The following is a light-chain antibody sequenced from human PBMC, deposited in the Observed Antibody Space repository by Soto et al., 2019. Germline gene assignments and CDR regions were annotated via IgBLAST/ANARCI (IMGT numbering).Light chain of an antibody. V-gene: IGKV3-15*01. Sequence: EIVMTQSPAALYVSPGERATLSCRASQSIGNNLAWYQQKPGQAPRLLIYGASTRASGIPARFSGSTSGIEFTLTISSLQSEDFAVYYCQQYNNWLTWTFGQGTRVEIK. CDR2: GAS. J-gene: IGKJ1*01. CDR1: QSIGNN. CDR3: QQYNNWLTWT.